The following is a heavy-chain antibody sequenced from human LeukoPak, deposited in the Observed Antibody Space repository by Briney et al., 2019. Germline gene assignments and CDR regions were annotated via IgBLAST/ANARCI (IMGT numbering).Heavy chain of an antibody. J-gene: IGHJ6*03. CDR2: IKQDGSEK. V-gene: IGHV3-7*01. Sequence: GGSLRLSCAASGFTFSSYWMSWVRQAPGKGLEWVANIKQDGSEKYYVDSVKGRFTISRDNAKNSLYLQMNSLRAEDTAVYYCARWGWYYEYYMDVWGKGTTVTISS. CDR3: ARWGWYYEYYMDV. D-gene: IGHD3-3*01. CDR1: GFTFSSYW.